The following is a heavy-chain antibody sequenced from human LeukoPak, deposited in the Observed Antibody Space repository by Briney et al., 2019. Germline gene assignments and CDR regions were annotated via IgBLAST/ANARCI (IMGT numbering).Heavy chain of an antibody. D-gene: IGHD5-24*01. V-gene: IGHV6-1*01. J-gene: IGHJ4*02. CDR2: TYYSSKWYN. Sequence: SQTLSLTCAISGDSVSTNKAGWNRIRQSPSRGLEWLGRTYYSSKWYNDYGVSVQTRITINPDIFKNELSLQLKSVTPEDTAVYYCARGWLQSGFDYWGQGTLVTVSS. CDR1: GDSVSTNKAG. CDR3: ARGWLQSGFDY.